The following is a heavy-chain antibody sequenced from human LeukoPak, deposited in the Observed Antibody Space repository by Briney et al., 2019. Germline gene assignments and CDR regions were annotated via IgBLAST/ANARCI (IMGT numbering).Heavy chain of an antibody. J-gene: IGHJ6*02. Sequence: GGSLRLSCVASGFPFNRYTMNWVRQAPGKGLEWVSSISSSSDYIYYRDSVKGRFTISRDNAKNSMFLQMNSLRAEDTAVYYCARDLGGGGYTSMVRGYYYGMDVWGQGTTVTVSS. D-gene: IGHD5-18*01. CDR3: ARDLGGGGYTSMVRGYYYGMDV. V-gene: IGHV3-21*01. CDR1: GFPFNRYT. CDR2: ISSSSDYI.